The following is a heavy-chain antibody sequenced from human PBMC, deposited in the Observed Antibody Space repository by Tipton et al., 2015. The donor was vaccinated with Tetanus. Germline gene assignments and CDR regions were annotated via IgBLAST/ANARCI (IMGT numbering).Heavy chain of an antibody. CDR1: GGSFSGYY. D-gene: IGHD3-3*01. J-gene: IGHJ6*02. CDR3: ARDRLTIFGVGGHYYGMDV. V-gene: IGHV4-34*01. CDR2: INHSGST. Sequence: GLVKPSETLSLTCAVYGGSFSGYYWSWIRQPPGKGLEWIGEINHSGSTNYNPSLKSRVTISVDTSKNQFSLKLSSVTAADTAVYYCARDRLTIFGVGGHYYGMDVWGQGTTVTVSS.